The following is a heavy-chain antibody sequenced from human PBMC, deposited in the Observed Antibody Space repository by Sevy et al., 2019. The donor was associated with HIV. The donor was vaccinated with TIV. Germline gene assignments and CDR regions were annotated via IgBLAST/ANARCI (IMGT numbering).Heavy chain of an antibody. Sequence: GGSLRLSCTTSGFTFTSYAMNWVRQAPGKGLEWVSTIFRNFRGVDVTYDADSVMGRFTIYRDSSRNTLYLQMKSLRAEDTAGYYGAGACYDSSGSFDAFDIWGQGTMVTVSS. CDR1: GFTFTSYA. CDR3: AGACYDSSGSFDAFDI. J-gene: IGHJ3*02. V-gene: IGHV3-23*01. CDR2: IFRNFRGVDVT. D-gene: IGHD3-22*01.